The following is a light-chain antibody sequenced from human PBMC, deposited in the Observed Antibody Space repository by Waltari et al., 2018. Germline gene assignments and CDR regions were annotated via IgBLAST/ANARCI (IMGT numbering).Light chain of an antibody. J-gene: IGKJ2*01. CDR1: QGISNY. CDR3: QQRSNWPPVYT. V-gene: IGKV1-17*01. Sequence: DIQMTQSPSSLSASVGDRVTITCRASQGISNYLNWYQQKPGKAPKRLIYDASSLQSGVPSRFSGSGSGTVFTLTISSLQPEDFAVYFCQQRSNWPPVYTFGQGTKLDIK. CDR2: DAS.